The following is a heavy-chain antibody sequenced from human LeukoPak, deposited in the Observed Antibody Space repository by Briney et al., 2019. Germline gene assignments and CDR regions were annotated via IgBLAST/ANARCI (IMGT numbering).Heavy chain of an antibody. Sequence: PGGSLRLSCAASGFTFSSYAMSWVRQAPGKGLEWVSAISGSGGSTYYADSVKGRFTISGDNSKNTLYLQMNSLRAEDTAVYYCAKGEGSRKVREFDYWGQGTLVTVSS. J-gene: IGHJ4*02. CDR1: GFTFSSYA. CDR3: AKGEGSRKVREFDY. V-gene: IGHV3-23*01. D-gene: IGHD6-13*01. CDR2: ISGSGGST.